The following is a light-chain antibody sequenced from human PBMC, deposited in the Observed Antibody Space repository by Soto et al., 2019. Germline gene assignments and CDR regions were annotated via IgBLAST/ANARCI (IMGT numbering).Light chain of an antibody. CDR3: QQSYSTPRT. CDR1: QSISSH. V-gene: IGKV1-39*01. Sequence: DIQMTQSPSSPSASVGDRVTITCRASQSISSHLNWYQQKPGKAPKLLIFAASSLQSGVPSTFSGSGSGTDFTLTITSLQPEDFATYYCQQSYSTPRTFGQGTKVEI. CDR2: AAS. J-gene: IGKJ1*01.